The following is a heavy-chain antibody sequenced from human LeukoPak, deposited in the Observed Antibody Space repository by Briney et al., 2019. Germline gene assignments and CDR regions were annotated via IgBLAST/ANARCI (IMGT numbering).Heavy chain of an antibody. D-gene: IGHD3-22*01. CDR3: ARRLSSGYHSHFDY. V-gene: IGHV4-30-2*01. Sequence: SQTLSLTCVVSGCSINSGDYSWSWIRPPPGKGLEWIGYIYHGGSTYYNPSLKSRVTISLDRSKDQFSLNLSAVTAADTAVYYCARRLSSGYHSHFDYWGQGTLVTVSS. CDR1: GCSINSGDYS. CDR2: IYHGGST. J-gene: IGHJ4*02.